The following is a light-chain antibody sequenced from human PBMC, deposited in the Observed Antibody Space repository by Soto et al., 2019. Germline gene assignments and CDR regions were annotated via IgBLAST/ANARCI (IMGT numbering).Light chain of an antibody. V-gene: IGKV3-15*01. Sequence: EIVITQSPSTLSVSPGESATLSCRASQSVTSNLAWYQQKPGQAPRLLIYGASTRATGIPARFSGRGSGTEFTLTISSLQSEDFAVYSCQQYNNWPLTFGGGTKVDIK. CDR2: GAS. CDR1: QSVTSN. CDR3: QQYNNWPLT. J-gene: IGKJ4*01.